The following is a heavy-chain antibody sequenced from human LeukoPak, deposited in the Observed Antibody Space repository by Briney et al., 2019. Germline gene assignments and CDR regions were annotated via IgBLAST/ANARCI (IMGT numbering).Heavy chain of an antibody. CDR1: GYTFTSYG. CDR3: ARGWDTYYYDSSGYYLDY. CDR2: INTNTGNP. J-gene: IGHJ4*02. Sequence: ASVKVSCKASGYTFTSYGISWVRQAPGQGLEWMGWINTNTGNPTYAQGFTGRFVFSLDTSVSTAYLQISSLKAEDTAVYYCARGWDTYYYDSSGYYLDYWGQGTLVTVSS. D-gene: IGHD3-22*01. V-gene: IGHV7-4-1*02.